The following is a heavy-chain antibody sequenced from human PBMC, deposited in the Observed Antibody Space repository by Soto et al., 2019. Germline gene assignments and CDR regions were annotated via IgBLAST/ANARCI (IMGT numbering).Heavy chain of an antibody. Sequence: PGESLKISCKGSGYSFTSYWIGWVRQMPGKGLEWMGIIYPGDSDTKYSPSFQGQVTISADKSISTAYPQWSSLKASDTAMYYCARLGGSCSSTSCYLYYYYGMDVWGQGTTVTVSS. J-gene: IGHJ6*02. CDR2: IYPGDSDT. CDR3: ARLGGSCSSTSCYLYYYYGMDV. CDR1: GYSFTSYW. V-gene: IGHV5-51*01. D-gene: IGHD2-2*01.